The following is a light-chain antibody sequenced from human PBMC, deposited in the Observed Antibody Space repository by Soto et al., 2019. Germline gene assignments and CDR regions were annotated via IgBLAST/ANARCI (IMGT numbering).Light chain of an antibody. J-gene: IGLJ1*01. CDR3: SSSTRSSTLGYV. V-gene: IGLV2-14*03. Sequence: CALTQPASVSGSPGQSITISYTGTSSDIGSYNYVSWYQQHPGKAPKLMIYDVSNRPSGVSNRFSGSKSGNTSSLIISGLQAEDEANYYCSSSTRSSTLGYVFGTGTKVTVL. CDR1: SSDIGSYNY. CDR2: DVS.